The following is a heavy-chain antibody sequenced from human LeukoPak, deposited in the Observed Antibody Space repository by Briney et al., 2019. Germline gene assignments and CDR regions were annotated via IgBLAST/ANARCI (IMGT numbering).Heavy chain of an antibody. Sequence: SETLSLTCTVSGGSISSGTYYWSWIRQHPGKGLEWIAHIYDNESTYYNPSLRSRVTLSVDTSKNQFSLTLSSVTAADTAVYYCARALGRFCSGGSCYFDFWGQGALVTVSS. D-gene: IGHD2-15*01. J-gene: IGHJ4*02. V-gene: IGHV4-31*03. CDR2: IYDNEST. CDR1: GGSISSGTYY. CDR3: ARALGRFCSGGSCYFDF.